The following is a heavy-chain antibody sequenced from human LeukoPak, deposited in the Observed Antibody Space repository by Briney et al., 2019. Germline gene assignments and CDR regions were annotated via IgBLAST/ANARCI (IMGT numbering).Heavy chain of an antibody. CDR3: ARGLSVLNWNDLSRISGY. V-gene: IGHV7-4-1*02. Sequence: ASVKVSCKASGYIFSSYPMAWVRQAPGQGLEWMGWINTHTGKPTYAQDFTGRFVFSLDTSVSTAYLQISSLKAEDTAVYYCARGLSVLNWNDLSRISGYWGQGTLVTVSS. J-gene: IGHJ4*02. D-gene: IGHD1-1*01. CDR2: INTHTGKP. CDR1: GYIFSSYP.